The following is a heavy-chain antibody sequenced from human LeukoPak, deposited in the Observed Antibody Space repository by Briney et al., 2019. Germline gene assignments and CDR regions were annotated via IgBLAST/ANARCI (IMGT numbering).Heavy chain of an antibody. Sequence: ASVKVSCKASGYTFTSYYMHWVRQAPGQGLEWMGIINPSGGSTSYAQKFQGRVTMTRDTSTSTVYMELSSLRSEDTAVYYCARDRDYYDSSGYYPLDYWGQGSLVTVSS. CDR2: INPSGGST. V-gene: IGHV1-46*01. CDR1: GYTFTSYY. D-gene: IGHD3-22*01. J-gene: IGHJ4*02. CDR3: ARDRDYYDSSGYYPLDY.